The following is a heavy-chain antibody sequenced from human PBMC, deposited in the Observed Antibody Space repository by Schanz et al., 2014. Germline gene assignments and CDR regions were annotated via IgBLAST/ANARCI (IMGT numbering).Heavy chain of an antibody. CDR3: AKDRRDNYGSGTFYFEH. J-gene: IGHJ4*02. Sequence: QVQLVESGGGVVQPGRSLRLSCAASGFTFSNFGLHWVRQAPGKGLEWVAIISYDGRHKNYADSVKGRFTISRDTSKNTLYLQMSSRRAEDTALYFCAKDRRDNYGSGTFYFEHWGQGTLVTVSS. V-gene: IGHV3-30*18. D-gene: IGHD3-10*01. CDR2: ISYDGRHK. CDR1: GFTFSNFG.